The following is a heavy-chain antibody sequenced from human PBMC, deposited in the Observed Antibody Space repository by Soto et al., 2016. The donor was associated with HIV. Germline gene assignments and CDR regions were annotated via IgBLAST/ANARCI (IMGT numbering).Heavy chain of an antibody. J-gene: IGHJ6*02. CDR1: GAPISSSSYY. Sequence: QLQLQESGPGLVKPSETLSLTCTVSGAPISSSSYYWGWIRQPPGKGLEWIGNIDYSGSTYYNPSLKSRVTISVDTSKNQFSLKLSSVTAADTAVYYCARQGYTGYDLRVGLLHYYYYGMDVWGQGTTGHRLL. D-gene: IGHD5-12*01. CDR3: ARQGYTGYDLRVGLLHYYYYGMDV. CDR2: IDYSGST. V-gene: IGHV4-39*01.